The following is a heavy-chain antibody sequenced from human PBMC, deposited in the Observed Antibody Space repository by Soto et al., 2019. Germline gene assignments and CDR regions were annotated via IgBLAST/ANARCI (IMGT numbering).Heavy chain of an antibody. J-gene: IGHJ3*02. V-gene: IGHV3-74*01. D-gene: IGHD3-10*01. CDR1: GFTFSSYW. Sequence: GGSLRLSCAASGFTFSSYWMHWVRQAPGKGLVWVSRINSGGSSTSYADSVKGRFTISRDNAKNTLYLQMNSLRAEDTAVYYCARYYGSGSYYNDAFDIWGQGTMVTVSS. CDR2: INSGGSST. CDR3: ARYYGSGSYYNDAFDI.